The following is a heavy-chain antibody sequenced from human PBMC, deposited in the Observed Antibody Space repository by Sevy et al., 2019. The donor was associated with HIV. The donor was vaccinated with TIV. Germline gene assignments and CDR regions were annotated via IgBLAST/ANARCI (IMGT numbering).Heavy chain of an antibody. Sequence: GGSLRLSCTASGFTFGEYAMSWFRQAPGKGLEWVGFIRSKTYGGTTEYAASVKSRFTISRKDSKSMDYLQMNSLKTEDTAMYYCSREGSEGSVAQPDAFDIWGQGTMVTVSS. V-gene: IGHV3-49*03. CDR2: IRSKTYGGTT. J-gene: IGHJ3*02. CDR3: SREGSEGSVAQPDAFDI. CDR1: GFTFGEYA. D-gene: IGHD6-19*01.